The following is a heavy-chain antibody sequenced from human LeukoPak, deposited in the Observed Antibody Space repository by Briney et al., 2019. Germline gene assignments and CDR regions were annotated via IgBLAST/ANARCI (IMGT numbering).Heavy chain of an antibody. D-gene: IGHD3-10*01. J-gene: IGHJ4*02. Sequence: GGSLRLPCAASGFTFSSYAMSWVRQAPGKGLEWVSAISGSGGSTYYADSVKGRFTISRDNSKNTLYLQMNSLRAEDTAVYYCAKAMVRGVIIPGTSDYWGQGTLVTVSS. CDR3: AKAMVRGVIIPGTSDY. V-gene: IGHV3-23*01. CDR1: GFTFSSYA. CDR2: ISGSGGST.